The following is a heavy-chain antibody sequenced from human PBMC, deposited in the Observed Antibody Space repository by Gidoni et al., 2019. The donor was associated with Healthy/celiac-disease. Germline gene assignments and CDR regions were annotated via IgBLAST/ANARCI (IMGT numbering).Heavy chain of an antibody. Sequence: QLQLQESAPGLVTPSETLSLTCTVSVGSISSSSYYWGWLRQPPGKGLEWIGSIYYSGSTYYNPSLKSRVTISVDTSKNQFSLKLSSVTAADTAVYYCARDLTMVRGVIGYWGQGTLVTVSS. D-gene: IGHD3-10*01. V-gene: IGHV4-39*07. CDR1: VGSISSSSYY. CDR3: ARDLTMVRGVIGY. CDR2: IYYSGST. J-gene: IGHJ4*02.